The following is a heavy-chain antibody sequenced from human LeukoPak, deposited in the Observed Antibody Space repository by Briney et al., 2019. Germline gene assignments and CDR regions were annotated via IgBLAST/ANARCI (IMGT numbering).Heavy chain of an antibody. CDR1: GGSFSGYY. J-gene: IGHJ4*02. V-gene: IGHV4-34*01. CDR3: TRLMLLGAGDY. Sequence: SETLSLTCAVYGGSFSGYYWSWIRQPPGKGLEWIGEINHSGSTNYNPSLKSRVTISVDTSKNQFSLKLSSVTAADTAVYYCTRLMLLGAGDYWGQGTLVTVSS. D-gene: IGHD3-10*02. CDR2: INHSGST.